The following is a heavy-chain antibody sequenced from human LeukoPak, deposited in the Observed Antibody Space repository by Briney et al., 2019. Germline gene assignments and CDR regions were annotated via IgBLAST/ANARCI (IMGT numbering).Heavy chain of an antibody. J-gene: IGHJ1*01. CDR1: GGSFSGYY. V-gene: IGHV4-34*01. CDR2: INHSGST. Sequence: KPSETLSLTCAVYGGSFSGYYWSWIRQPPGKGLEWIGEINHSGSTNYNPSLKSRVTISVDTSKNQFSLKLSSVTAADTAVYYCARPSQAEASGYKKYFQHWGQGTLVTVSS. D-gene: IGHD5-18*01. CDR3: ARPSQAEASGYKKYFQH.